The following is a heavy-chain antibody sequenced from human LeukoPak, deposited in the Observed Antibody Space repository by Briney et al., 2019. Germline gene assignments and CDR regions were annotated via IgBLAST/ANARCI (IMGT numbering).Heavy chain of an antibody. V-gene: IGHV4-39*01. J-gene: IGHJ5*02. D-gene: IGHD6-13*01. CDR1: GGSISSSSYY. CDR3: ARRSQDSGRSYNWFDP. Sequence: SETLSLTCTVSGGSISSSSYYWGWIRQPPGKGLEWIGSIYYSGSTYYNPSLKSRVTISVDTSKNQFSLKLSSVTAADTAVYYCARRSQDSGRSYNWFDPWGQGTLVTVSS. CDR2: IYYSGST.